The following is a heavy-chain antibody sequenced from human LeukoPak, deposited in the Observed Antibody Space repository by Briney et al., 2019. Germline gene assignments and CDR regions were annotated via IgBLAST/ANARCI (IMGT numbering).Heavy chain of an antibody. V-gene: IGHV3-30*02. CDR3: ARGRRFGGNFLGYYFDY. CDR2: IRYDGINK. CDR1: GFTFSSYG. D-gene: IGHD3-10*01. J-gene: IGHJ4*02. Sequence: GGSLRLSCAASGFTFSSYGMHWVRKAPGKGLAGVAFIRYDGINKYYADSVKGRFTISRDNSKKTLYLHMNSLRAEDTAVYYCARGRRFGGNFLGYYFDYWGQGTLVTVSS.